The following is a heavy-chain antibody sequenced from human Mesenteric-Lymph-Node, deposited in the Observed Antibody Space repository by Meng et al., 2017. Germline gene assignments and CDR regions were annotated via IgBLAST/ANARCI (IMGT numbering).Heavy chain of an antibody. J-gene: IGHJ4*02. D-gene: IGHD1-26*01. CDR3: ARGGWELLEGNY. Sequence: GESLKISCAASGFTFSSYAMHWVRQAPGKGLEWVAVISYDGSNKYYADSVKGRFTISRDNSKNTLYLQMNSLRAEDTAVYYCARGGWELLEGNYWGQGTLVTVSS. CDR2: ISYDGSNK. CDR1: GFTFSSYA. V-gene: IGHV3-30*04.